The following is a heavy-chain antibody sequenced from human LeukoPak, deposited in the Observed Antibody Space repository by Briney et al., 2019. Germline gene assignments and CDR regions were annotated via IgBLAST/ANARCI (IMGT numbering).Heavy chain of an antibody. V-gene: IGHV3-30*03. CDR1: GFTFSSYG. CDR2: ISYDGSNK. Sequence: GGSLRLSCAASGFTFSSYGMHWVRQAPGKGLEWVAVISYDGSNKYYADSVKGRFTISRDNSKNTLYLQMNSLRAEDTAVYYCARDTLLWFGEPLNWGQGTLVTVPS. D-gene: IGHD3-10*01. CDR3: ARDTLLWFGEPLN. J-gene: IGHJ4*02.